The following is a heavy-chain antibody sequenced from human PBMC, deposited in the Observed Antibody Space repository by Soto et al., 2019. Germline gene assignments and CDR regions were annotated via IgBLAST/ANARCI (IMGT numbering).Heavy chain of an antibody. Sequence: SETLSLTCTVSGASISGFYLSWIQKSAGKGLEWIGRIYATGTTDYNPSLKSRVMMSVDTTKKQFSLKLRSVTAADTAVYYCVRDGTKTLRDWFDPWGQGISVTVSS. CDR3: VRDGTKTLRDWFDP. CDR1: GASISGFY. CDR2: IYATGTT. D-gene: IGHD1-1*01. J-gene: IGHJ5*02. V-gene: IGHV4-4*07.